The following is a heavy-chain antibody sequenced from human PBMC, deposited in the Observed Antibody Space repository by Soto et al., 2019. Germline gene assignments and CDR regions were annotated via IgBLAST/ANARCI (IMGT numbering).Heavy chain of an antibody. D-gene: IGHD3-3*01. Sequence: GGSLRLSCAVSGFTFSPYSMNWVRQAPGKGLEWLSYISSGGDTIYYADSVRGRFTISRDNTKNSLYLQMDSLRDEDTAVYYCARDRSTIYGVVTPIDYWGQGTLVTVSS. CDR2: ISSGGDTI. J-gene: IGHJ4*02. V-gene: IGHV3-48*02. CDR3: ARDRSTIYGVVTPIDY. CDR1: GFTFSPYS.